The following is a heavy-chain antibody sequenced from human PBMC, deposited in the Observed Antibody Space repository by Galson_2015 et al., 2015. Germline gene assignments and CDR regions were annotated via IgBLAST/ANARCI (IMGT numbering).Heavy chain of an antibody. CDR2: IYSGGST. CDR3: ARDGYCSGGSCYSGYYGMDV. J-gene: IGHJ6*02. D-gene: IGHD2-15*01. CDR1: GFTVSSNY. Sequence: SLRLSCAASGFTVSSNYMSWVRQAPGKGLEWVSVIYSGGSTYYADSVKGRFTISRDNSKNTLYLQMNSLRAEDTAVYCCARDGYCSGGSCYSGYYGMDVWGQGTTVTVSS. V-gene: IGHV3-53*01.